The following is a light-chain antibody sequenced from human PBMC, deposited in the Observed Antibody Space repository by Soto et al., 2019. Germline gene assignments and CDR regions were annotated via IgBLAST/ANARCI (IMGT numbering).Light chain of an antibody. Sequence: QSALTQPASVSGSPGQSITISCTGTSSDVGGYNYVSWYQQHPGKAPKLMIYDVSNRPSGVSNRFSGSKSGNTASLTISGLQADDEDDYYCSSYTSSSIVVFGGGTKLTVL. CDR2: DVS. J-gene: IGLJ2*01. CDR3: SSYTSSSIVV. V-gene: IGLV2-14*01. CDR1: SSDVGGYNY.